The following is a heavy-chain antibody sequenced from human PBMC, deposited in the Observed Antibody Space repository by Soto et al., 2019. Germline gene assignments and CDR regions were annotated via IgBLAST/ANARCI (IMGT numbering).Heavy chain of an antibody. D-gene: IGHD6-6*01. CDR3: ARYLSIAAPPTRPHDAFDI. Sequence: APVKGYCTTSGYTYTRYHRHCVRMAPEKGLEWMGIINPSGGSTSYAQKFQGRVTMTRDTSTSTVYMELSSLRSEDTAVYYCARYLSIAAPPTRPHDAFDIWGQGTMVTVSS. J-gene: IGHJ3*02. CDR2: INPSGGST. V-gene: IGHV1-46*03. CDR1: GYTYTRYH.